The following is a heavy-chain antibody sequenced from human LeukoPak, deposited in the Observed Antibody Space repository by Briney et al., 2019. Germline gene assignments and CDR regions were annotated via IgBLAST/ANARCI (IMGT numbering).Heavy chain of an antibody. D-gene: IGHD7-27*01. J-gene: IGHJ4*02. Sequence: MVIINPSGGTTTYAQKFQGRVTMTRDTSTRTVYMEVSSLRSEYTAVYYCARVGPWGSFDYWGQGTLVTVSS. CDR2: INPSGGTT. CDR3: ARVGPWGSFDY. V-gene: IGHV1-46*03.